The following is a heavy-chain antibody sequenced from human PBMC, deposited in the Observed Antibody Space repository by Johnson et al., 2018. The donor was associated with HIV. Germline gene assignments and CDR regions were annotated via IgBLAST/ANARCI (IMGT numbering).Heavy chain of an antibody. Sequence: QVQLVESGGGVVQPGGSLRLSCAASGFTFSTYGMHWVRQSPGKGLEWMTLIRYDGSNKYYADSVKGRFTISRDNSKNTLYLQMNSLRAEDTAVYYCASVVGSYHEYAFDIWGQGTMVTVSS. V-gene: IGHV3-30*02. CDR2: IRYDGSNK. CDR3: ASVVGSYHEYAFDI. D-gene: IGHD1-26*01. CDR1: GFTFSTYG. J-gene: IGHJ3*02.